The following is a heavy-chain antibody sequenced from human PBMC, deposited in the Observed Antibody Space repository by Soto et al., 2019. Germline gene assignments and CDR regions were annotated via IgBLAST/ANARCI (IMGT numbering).Heavy chain of an antibody. CDR3: ARDHTDSSGTDY. CDR2: IYYSGST. V-gene: IGHV4-30-4*01. D-gene: IGHD3-22*01. Sequence: PSWTLALSCTVSGGSISSGDYYWCWIRQPPGKGLEWIGYIYYSGSTYYNPSLKSRVTISVDTSKNQFSLKLSSVTAADTAVYYCARDHTDSSGTDYWGQGTLVTVSS. CDR1: GGSISSGDYY. J-gene: IGHJ4*02.